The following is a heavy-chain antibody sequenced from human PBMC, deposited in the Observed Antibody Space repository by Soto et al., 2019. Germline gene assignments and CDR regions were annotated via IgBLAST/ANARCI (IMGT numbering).Heavy chain of an antibody. Sequence: GASVKVSCKASGYTFTIYDINWVRQATGQGLEWMGWMNPNSGNTGYAQKFQGRVTMTRNTSISTAYTELSSLRSEDTAVYYCARGRRYCTNGVCYKGYYYYYSDMDVWGNGTTVTVSS. V-gene: IGHV1-8*01. CDR1: GYTFTIYD. CDR2: MNPNSGNT. J-gene: IGHJ6*03. CDR3: ARGRRYCTNGVCYKGYYYYYSDMDV. D-gene: IGHD2-8*01.